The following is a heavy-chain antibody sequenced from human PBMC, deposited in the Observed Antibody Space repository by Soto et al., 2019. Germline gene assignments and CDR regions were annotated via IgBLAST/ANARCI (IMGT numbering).Heavy chain of an antibody. D-gene: IGHD3-3*01. CDR2: MNPNSGNT. J-gene: IGHJ6*01. CDR3: ARAKVLRFLEWYKTHGMDV. CDR1: GYPFTSYD. V-gene: IGHV1-8*01. Sequence: ASVKVSFKASGYPFTSYDINLVRQATGQGLEWMGWMNPNSGNTGYAQKFQGRVTMTRNTSISTAYMELSSLRSEDTAVYYCARAKVLRFLEWYKTHGMDVWGQGTTVTVSS.